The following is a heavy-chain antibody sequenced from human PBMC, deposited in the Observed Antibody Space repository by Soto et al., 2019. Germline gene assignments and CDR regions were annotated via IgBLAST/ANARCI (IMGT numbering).Heavy chain of an antibody. CDR1: GFTFSGSA. D-gene: IGHD5-18*01. Sequence: GGSLRLSCAASGFTFSGSAMHWVRQASGKGLEWVGRIRSKANSYATAYAASVKGRFTISRDDSKNTAYLQMNSLKTEDTAVYYCTRRRINTAMAEQEDYWGQGTLVTVSS. CDR2: IRSKANSYAT. CDR3: TRRRINTAMAEQEDY. J-gene: IGHJ4*02. V-gene: IGHV3-73*01.